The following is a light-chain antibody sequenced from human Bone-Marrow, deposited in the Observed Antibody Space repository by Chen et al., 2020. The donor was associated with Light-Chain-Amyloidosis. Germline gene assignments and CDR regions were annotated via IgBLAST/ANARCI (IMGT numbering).Light chain of an antibody. CDR2: GSS. CDR1: QTISSNY. J-gene: IGKJ4*01. Sequence: EIALTQSPGTLSLSPGEGANLSCRASQTISSNYLTCYQQKFGQAPGLLIYGSSSRATGIPDRFTGSGSGTDFTLTINRLEPEDFAMYYCQQYGTSPLTFGGGTKVEIK. V-gene: IGKV3-20*01. CDR3: QQYGTSPLT.